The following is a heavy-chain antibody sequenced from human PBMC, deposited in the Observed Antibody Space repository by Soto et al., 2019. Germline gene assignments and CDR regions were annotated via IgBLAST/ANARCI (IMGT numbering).Heavy chain of an antibody. CDR1: GCTFSSYG. D-gene: IGHD3-22*01. Sequence: GSLRLSCAASGCTFSSYGMHWVRQAPGKGLEWVAVIWYDGSNKYYADSVKGRFTISRGNSKNTLYLQMNSLRAEDTAVYYCARDEYYYDSSGYYYYWGQGTLVTVSS. J-gene: IGHJ4*02. V-gene: IGHV3-33*01. CDR3: ARDEYYYDSSGYYYY. CDR2: IWYDGSNK.